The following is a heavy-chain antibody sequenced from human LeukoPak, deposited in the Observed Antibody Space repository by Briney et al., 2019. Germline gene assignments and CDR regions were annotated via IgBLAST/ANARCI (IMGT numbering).Heavy chain of an antibody. CDR2: ISCDGSNK. CDR1: GFTFSSYG. V-gene: IGHV3-30*18. D-gene: IGHD3-10*02. Sequence: GGSLRLSCAASGFTFSSYGMHWVRQAPGKGLEWVAVISCDGSNKYYADSVKGRFTISRDNSKNTLYLQMNSLRAEDTAVYYCAELGITMIGGVGGKGTTVTISS. J-gene: IGHJ6*04. CDR3: AELGITMIGGV.